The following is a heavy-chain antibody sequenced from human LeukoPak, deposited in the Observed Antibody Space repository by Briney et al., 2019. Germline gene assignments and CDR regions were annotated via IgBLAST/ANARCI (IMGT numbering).Heavy chain of an antibody. CDR3: ASPPLVAKVVTTSSDY. CDR1: GFTFSSYG. CDR2: ISYDGSNK. D-gene: IGHD3-22*01. J-gene: IGHJ4*02. V-gene: IGHV3-30*03. Sequence: PGGSLRLSCAASGFTFSSYGMHWVRQAPGKGLEWVAVISYDGSNKYYADSVKGRFTISRDNAKNSLYLQMNSLRAEDTAVYYCASPPLVAKVVTTSSDYWGQGTLVTVSS.